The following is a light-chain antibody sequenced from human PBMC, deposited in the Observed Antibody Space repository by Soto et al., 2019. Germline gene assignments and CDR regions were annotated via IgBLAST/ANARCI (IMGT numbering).Light chain of an antibody. CDR1: QSISIY. V-gene: IGKV1-5*01. Sequence: DIQITQSPSSVSASVAERFTITCRASQSISIYLNWYQQKPGRAPKLLISAASSLQSGVPSRFSGSGSGTEFTLTISSLQPDDFATYYCQQYNSYAWTFGQGTRLEIK. CDR2: AAS. CDR3: QQYNSYAWT. J-gene: IGKJ5*01.